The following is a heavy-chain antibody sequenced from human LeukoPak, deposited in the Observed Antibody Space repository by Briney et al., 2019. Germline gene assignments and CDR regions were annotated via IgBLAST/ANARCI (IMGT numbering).Heavy chain of an antibody. J-gene: IGHJ4*02. CDR1: GFTFSSYA. Sequence: GGSLRLSCAASGFTFSSYAMHWVRQAPGKGLGWVAVISYDGSNKSYADSVKGRFTISRDNSKNTLYLQKNSLRAEDTAVYYCARDQGSSSGIDYWGQRTLVTVSS. D-gene: IGHD6-6*01. CDR3: ARDQGSSSGIDY. V-gene: IGHV3-30-3*01. CDR2: ISYDGSNK.